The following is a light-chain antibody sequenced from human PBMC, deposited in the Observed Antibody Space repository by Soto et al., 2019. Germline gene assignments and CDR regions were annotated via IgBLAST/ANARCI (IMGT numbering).Light chain of an antibody. Sequence: EIVLTQSPGTLSLSPGERATLSCRASQSVGSNHLAWYQQKPGQAPRLLIHGAFSRATGIPDRFSGSGSGTDFTLTISRLEPEDFAVYYCQQYDISWTFGQGTKVDI. CDR3: QQYDISWT. V-gene: IGKV3-20*01. CDR2: GAF. J-gene: IGKJ1*01. CDR1: QSVGSNH.